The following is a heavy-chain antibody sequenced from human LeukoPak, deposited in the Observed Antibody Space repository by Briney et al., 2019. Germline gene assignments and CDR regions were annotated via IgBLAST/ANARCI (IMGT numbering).Heavy chain of an antibody. Sequence: PGRSLRLSCAASGFTFSSYAMHWVRQAPGKGLEWVAVISYDGSNKYYADSVKGRFTISRDNSKNTLYLQMNSLRAEDTAVYYCARAGPIFYDFWSGYYWGDYYYYMDVWGKGTTVTISS. D-gene: IGHD3-3*01. CDR2: ISYDGSNK. J-gene: IGHJ6*03. CDR1: GFTFSSYA. CDR3: ARAGPIFYDFWSGYYWGDYYYYMDV. V-gene: IGHV3-30*04.